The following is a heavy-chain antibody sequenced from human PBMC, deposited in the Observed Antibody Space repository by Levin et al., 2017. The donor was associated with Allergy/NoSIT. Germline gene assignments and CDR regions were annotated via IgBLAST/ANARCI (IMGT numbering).Heavy chain of an antibody. CDR2: IRNKAHGGTT. Sequence: GESLKISCTGSGFTFGVYAMSWVRQAPGKGLEWVGIIRNKAHGGTTGYAASVKVRLTISRDDSKSIAYLQMNSLKTEDTAVYLCARGGPPNYAYNWGSYRDGWFECWRLRALVPFSS. CDR1: GFTFGVYA. J-gene: IGHJ5*01. V-gene: IGHV3-49*04. D-gene: IGHD3-16*02. CDR3: ARGGPPNYAYNWGSYRDGWFEC.